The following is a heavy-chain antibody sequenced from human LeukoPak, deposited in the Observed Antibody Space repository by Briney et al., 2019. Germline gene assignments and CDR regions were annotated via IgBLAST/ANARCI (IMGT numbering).Heavy chain of an antibody. D-gene: IGHD6-13*01. CDR1: RGTFSSYD. J-gene: IGHJ4*02. CDR3: ARDSVAAAGTNPLD. V-gene: IGHV1-69*13. CDR2: IIPIFGTA. Sequence: ASVKVSCKASRGTFSSYDISWVRQAPGQGLEWMGGIIPIFGTANYAQKFQGRVTITADESTSTAYMELSSLRSEDTAVYYCARDSVAAAGTNPLDWGQGTLVTVSS.